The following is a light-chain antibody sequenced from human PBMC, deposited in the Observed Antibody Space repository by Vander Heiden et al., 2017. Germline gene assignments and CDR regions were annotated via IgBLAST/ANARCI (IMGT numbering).Light chain of an antibody. Sequence: DILSIQSPDPSAVGLGARSTTDRKSTQSVLHNYSNKNWLTWYQQRPGQPPKLLIYRASTRAPGVPVRFSGSGSGTDFTLTISSLQAEDAAVYYCHQDPPAPYTFGQGTELAIK. CDR2: RAS. J-gene: IGKJ2*01. CDR3: HQDPPAPYT. CDR1: QSVLHNYSNKNW. V-gene: IGKV4-1*01.